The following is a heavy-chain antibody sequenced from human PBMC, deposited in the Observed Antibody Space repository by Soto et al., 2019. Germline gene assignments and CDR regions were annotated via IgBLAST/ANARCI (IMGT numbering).Heavy chain of an antibody. V-gene: IGHV1-18*01. CDR3: APHTLDTGMPSGY. CDR2: IGGYKGNT. Sequence: QVQLVQSGAEVREPGASVKVSCKASGYTFTNYGVSWVRQAPGQGLEWVGWIGGYKGNTNYAQKLQGRVTLTTDTSTSTAYMELRSRRSDDTAVYYCAPHTLDTGMPSGYWGQGTLVTVSS. CDR1: GYTFTNYG. J-gene: IGHJ4*02. D-gene: IGHD5-18*01.